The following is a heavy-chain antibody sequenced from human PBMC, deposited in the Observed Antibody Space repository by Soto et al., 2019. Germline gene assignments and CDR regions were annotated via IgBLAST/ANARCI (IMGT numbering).Heavy chain of an antibody. CDR1: GFTFSSYA. Sequence: PVGSLRLSCAASGFTFSSYAMSWVRQAPGKGLEWVSAITSSRGSTYYADSVKGRFTISRDNSKNTLYLQMNSLRADDTAVYYCAKDHVGSGGITNFDYWGQGTLVNVSS. CDR2: ITSSRGST. J-gene: IGHJ4*02. V-gene: IGHV3-23*01. D-gene: IGHD3-10*01. CDR3: AKDHVGSGGITNFDY.